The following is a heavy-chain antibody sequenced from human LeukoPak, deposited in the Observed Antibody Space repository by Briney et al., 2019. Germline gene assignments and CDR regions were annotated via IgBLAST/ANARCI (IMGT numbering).Heavy chain of an antibody. Sequence: PGGSLRLSCAASGFSISNDWMSWVRQPPGKGLEWVARFKIRSAGDTTDYAAPVKGRFTISRDDSKNTLYLQMNSLKTEDTAVYYCTLIQGWGSGSYYRDFWGQGTLVTVSS. CDR2: FKIRSAGDTT. D-gene: IGHD3-10*01. CDR3: TLIQGWGSGSYYRDF. J-gene: IGHJ4*02. CDR1: GFSISNDW. V-gene: IGHV3-15*01.